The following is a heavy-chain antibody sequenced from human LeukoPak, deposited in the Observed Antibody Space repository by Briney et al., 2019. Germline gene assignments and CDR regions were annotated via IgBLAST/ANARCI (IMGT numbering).Heavy chain of an antibody. J-gene: IGHJ5*02. CDR2: NTHSGNT. V-gene: IGHV4-34*01. D-gene: IGHD2-8*01. Sequence: EPLSLTCGVWWGFFRVFFWREIRKPPGEGGEWRGENTHSGNTNYNPSLKCRVTISVDASKNQFSLDRSCETAADAAVYYCARGRDIVLMLYAPPRRGGNWFDPWGEGTLVTDSP. CDR3: ARGRDIVLMLYAPPRRGGNWFDP. CDR1: WGFFRVFF.